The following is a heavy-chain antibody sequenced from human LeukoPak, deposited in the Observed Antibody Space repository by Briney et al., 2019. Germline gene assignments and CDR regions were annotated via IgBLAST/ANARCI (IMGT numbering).Heavy chain of an antibody. J-gene: IGHJ6*02. D-gene: IGHD3-10*01. CDR2: IYDGGGT. Sequence: GGSLRLSCAASGFTVSTNYMAWVRQPPGKGLEWVSGIYDGGGTYYADSVKGRFTISRDNSQNTLYLQMNSLRAEDTAVYYCAKYMVRGVIIYYGMDVWGQGTTVTVSS. V-gene: IGHV3-53*01. CDR1: GFTVSTNY. CDR3: AKYMVRGVIIYYGMDV.